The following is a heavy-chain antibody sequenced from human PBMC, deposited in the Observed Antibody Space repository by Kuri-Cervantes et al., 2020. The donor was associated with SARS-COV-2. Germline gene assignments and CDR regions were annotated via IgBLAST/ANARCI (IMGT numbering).Heavy chain of an antibody. Sequence: GGSLRLSCAASGFTFSDYYMSWIRQAPGKGLELVSYISNSGSTINYADSVRGRFTISRDNAKKSLYLQMNSLRAEDTAVYYCAKDLTYYYDSSGYSIEGFDIWGQGTMVTVSS. V-gene: IGHV3-11*01. J-gene: IGHJ3*02. CDR3: AKDLTYYYDSSGYSIEGFDI. CDR2: ISNSGSTI. CDR1: GFTFSDYY. D-gene: IGHD3-22*01.